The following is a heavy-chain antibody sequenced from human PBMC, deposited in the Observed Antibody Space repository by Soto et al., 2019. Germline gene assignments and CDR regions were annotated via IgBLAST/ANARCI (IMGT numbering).Heavy chain of an antibody. J-gene: IGHJ6*02. V-gene: IGHV4-59*01. D-gene: IGHD3-3*01. Sequence: SSETLSLTCTVSGGSISSYYRSWIRQPPGKGLEWIGYIYYSGSTNHNPSLKSRVTISVDTSKNQFSLKLSSVTAADTAVYYCARTRITIFGVVTPYYYYYGMDVWGQGTTVTVSS. CDR1: GGSISSYY. CDR2: IYYSGST. CDR3: ARTRITIFGVVTPYYYYYGMDV.